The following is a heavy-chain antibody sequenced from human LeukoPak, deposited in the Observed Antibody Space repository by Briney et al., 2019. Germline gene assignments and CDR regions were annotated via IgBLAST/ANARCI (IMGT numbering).Heavy chain of an antibody. V-gene: IGHV4-31*11. Sequence: SETLSLTCAVSGGSISSGGYYWSWIRPHPGKGLEGIGYIYYSGSTYYNPSLKSRVTISVDTSKNQFSLKLSSVTAADTAVYYCARAITMIVVFDYWGQGTLVTVSS. CDR3: ARAITMIVVFDY. D-gene: IGHD3-22*01. CDR1: GGSISSGGYY. CDR2: IYYSGST. J-gene: IGHJ4*02.